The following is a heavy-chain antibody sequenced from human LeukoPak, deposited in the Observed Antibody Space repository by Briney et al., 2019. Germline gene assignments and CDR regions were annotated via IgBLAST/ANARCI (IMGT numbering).Heavy chain of an antibody. J-gene: IGHJ4*02. D-gene: IGHD1-26*01. Sequence: SETLSLTCAVSGDSLSGNFWTWIRQPPGKGLEWIGEIDNNGITNYNPSLKSRVTMSVDTTRKRFSLRLTSESAADTGVYYCARGGGGAKAFYFDYWGQGSLVTVSS. CDR2: IDNNGIT. CDR3: ARGGGGAKAFYFDY. V-gene: IGHV4-34*01. CDR1: GDSLSGNF.